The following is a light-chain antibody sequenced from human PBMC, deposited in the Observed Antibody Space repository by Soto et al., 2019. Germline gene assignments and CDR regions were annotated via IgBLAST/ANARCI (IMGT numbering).Light chain of an antibody. CDR1: STDVGGYNA. J-gene: IGLJ1*01. V-gene: IGLV2-14*01. CDR2: EVT. CDR3: NSFRVSHLYV. Sequence: SALXQPASVSGYPGQAITISCTGTSTDVGGYNAVSWYQHHPGKAPKLIIYEVTHRPSGVSDRFSASKSGNTASLTISGLQAEDEADYYCNSFRVSHLYVFGTGTKVTVL.